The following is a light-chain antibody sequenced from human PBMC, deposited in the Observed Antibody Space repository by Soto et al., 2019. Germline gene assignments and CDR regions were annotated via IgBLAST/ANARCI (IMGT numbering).Light chain of an antibody. J-gene: IGKJ1*01. CDR1: LSASTN. V-gene: IGKV3-15*01. CDR3: QQYMNWPPWT. CDR2: GAS. Sequence: ETVMTQSPATLSVSPGETATLSCRASLSASTNLAWYQHKPGQAPRLLIYGASIRASGIPARFRGSGAGTQFTLTISSLQSEDVAVYYGQQYMNWPPWTFGQGTKVEIK.